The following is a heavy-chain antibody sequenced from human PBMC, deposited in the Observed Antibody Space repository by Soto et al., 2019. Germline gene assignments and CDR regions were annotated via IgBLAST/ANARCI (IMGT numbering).Heavy chain of an antibody. CDR3: ARREIQGPIDY. D-gene: IGHD1-26*01. V-gene: IGHV4-28*01. CDR1: GYSISSSNW. CDR2: IYYSGTT. Sequence: QVQLQESGPGLVKPSDTLSLTCAVSGYSISSSNWWGWLRQPPGKGLEWIGYIYYSGTTYYNPSLTSRVTMSVDTSKNQFSLKLTSVTAVDTAVYYCARREIQGPIDYWGQGTLVTVSS. J-gene: IGHJ4*02.